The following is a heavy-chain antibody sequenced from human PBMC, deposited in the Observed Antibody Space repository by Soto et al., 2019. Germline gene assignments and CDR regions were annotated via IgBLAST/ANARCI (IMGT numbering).Heavy chain of an antibody. V-gene: IGHV3-74*01. CDR1: GFTFNYYW. Sequence: EVQLVESEGGLVQRGGSLRLSCAASGFTFNYYWMHWVRQAPGQGLVWVSHIHSDGSSTTYADSVKGRFTISRDNAKNTLYLHMNSLRAADTAVYYCARGDKGGFDLWGQGTTVTVSS. J-gene: IGHJ3*01. CDR2: IHSDGSST. CDR3: ARGDKGGFDL. D-gene: IGHD2-21*02.